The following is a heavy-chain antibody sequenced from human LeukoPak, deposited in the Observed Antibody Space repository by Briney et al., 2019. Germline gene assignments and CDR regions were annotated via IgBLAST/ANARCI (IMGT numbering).Heavy chain of an antibody. V-gene: IGHV3-20*04. CDR1: GFMFADHG. CDR3: ATPGRYSSGWSHDAFDI. J-gene: IGHJ3*02. Sequence: GGSLRLSCAASGFMFADHGMTWVRQVPGKGLEWVSGINWNGGSTGYVDSVKGRFTISRDNAKNVLFLQMNNLRAEDTAFYYCATPGRYSSGWSHDAFDIWGQGTMVTVSS. CDR2: INWNGGST. D-gene: IGHD6-19*01.